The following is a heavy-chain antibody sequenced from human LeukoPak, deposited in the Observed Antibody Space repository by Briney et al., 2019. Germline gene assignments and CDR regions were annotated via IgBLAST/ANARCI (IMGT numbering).Heavy chain of an antibody. CDR1: GGSFSGYY. Sequence: SETLSLTCAVYGGSFSGYYWSWIRQPPGKGLEWIGEINHSGSTNYNPSLKSRVTISVDTSKNQFSLKLSSVTAADTAVYYCARGRVARTKKAFDIWGQGTMVTVSS. CDR3: ARGRVARTKKAFDI. CDR2: INHSGST. D-gene: IGHD1-1*01. V-gene: IGHV4-34*01. J-gene: IGHJ3*02.